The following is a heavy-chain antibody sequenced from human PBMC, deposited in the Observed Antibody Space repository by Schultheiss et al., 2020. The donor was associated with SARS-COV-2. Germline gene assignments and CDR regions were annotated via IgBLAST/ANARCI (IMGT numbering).Heavy chain of an antibody. J-gene: IGHJ6*02. CDR1: GFTFSSYA. D-gene: IGHD1-7*01. CDR3: AREALTGTIEYGMDV. V-gene: IGHV3-23*01. Sequence: GESLKISCAASGFTFSSYAMSWVRQAPGKGLEWVSAISGSGGSTGYADSVKGRFTISRENAKNSLYLQMNSLRAGDTAVYYCAREALTGTIEYGMDVWGQGTTVTVSS. CDR2: ISGSGGST.